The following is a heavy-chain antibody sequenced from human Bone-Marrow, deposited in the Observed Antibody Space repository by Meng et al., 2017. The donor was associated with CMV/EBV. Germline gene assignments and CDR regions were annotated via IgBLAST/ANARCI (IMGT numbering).Heavy chain of an antibody. D-gene: IGHD3-9*01. CDR1: GFTFSSYE. Sequence: GESLKISCAASGFTFSSYEMNWVRQAPGKGLEWVSSISSSSSYIYYADSVKGRFTISRDNAKNSLYLQMNSLRAEDTAVYYCARENYDILTGWDYYYYGMDVWGQGTTVTVSS. V-gene: IGHV3-21*04. CDR2: ISSSSSYI. J-gene: IGHJ6*02. CDR3: ARENYDILTGWDYYYYGMDV.